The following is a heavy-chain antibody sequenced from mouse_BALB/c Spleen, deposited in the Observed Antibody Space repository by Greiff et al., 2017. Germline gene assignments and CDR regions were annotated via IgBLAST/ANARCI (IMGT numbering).Heavy chain of an antibody. CDR2: ISYSGST. D-gene: IGHD1-1*01. V-gene: IGHV3-8*02. CDR1: GDSITSGY. Sequence: EVKLVESGPSLVKPSQTLSLTCSVTGDSITSGYWNWIRKFPGNKLEYMGYISYSGSTYYNPSLKSRISITRDTSKNQYYLQLNSVTTEDTATYYCARSFYYYGSEGNFDYWGQGTTLTVSS. J-gene: IGHJ2*01. CDR3: ARSFYYYGSEGNFDY.